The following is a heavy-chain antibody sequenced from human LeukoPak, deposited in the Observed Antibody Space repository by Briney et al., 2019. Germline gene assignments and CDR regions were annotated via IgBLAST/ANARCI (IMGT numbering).Heavy chain of an antibody. V-gene: IGHV3-7*03. J-gene: IGHJ4*02. Sequence: GGSLRLSCADSGYTFSSYWMSWVRQAPGKGLEWVANIKQDGSEKYYVDSVKGRFTISRDNAKNSLYLQMNSLRAEDTAVYYCAREGPVAGNDYWGQGTLVTVSS. CDR3: AREGPVAGNDY. D-gene: IGHD6-19*01. CDR2: IKQDGSEK. CDR1: GYTFSSYW.